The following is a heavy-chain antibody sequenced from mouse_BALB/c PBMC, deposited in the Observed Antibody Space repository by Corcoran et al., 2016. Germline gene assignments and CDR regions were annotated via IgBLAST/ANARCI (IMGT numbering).Heavy chain of an antibody. CDR2: IDPANGNT. CDR1: GFNIKDTY. CDR3: AREGLTTATWFAY. Sequence: EVQLQQSGAELVKPGASVKLSCTASGFNIKDTYMHWVKQRPEQGLKWIGRIDPANGNTKYDPKFQGKATITADTYSNTAYLQLSSLTSEDTAVYYCAREGLTTATWFAYWGQGTLVTVSA. D-gene: IGHD1-2*01. J-gene: IGHJ3*01. V-gene: IGHV14-3*02.